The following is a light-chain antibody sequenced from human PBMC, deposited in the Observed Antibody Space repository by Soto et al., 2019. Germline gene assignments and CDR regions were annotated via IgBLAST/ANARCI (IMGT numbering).Light chain of an antibody. CDR2: EVN. CDR3: SSYTNSATLE. CDR1: SSDIGAYNY. Sequence: QSALTQPASVSGPPGQSITISCTGTSSDIGAYNYVSWYQQHPGKAPKVMIYEVNRRPSGVSNRFSGSKSGNTAALTISGLQAEDEAEYFCSSYTNSATLEFGGGTKVTVL. J-gene: IGLJ3*02. V-gene: IGLV2-14*01.